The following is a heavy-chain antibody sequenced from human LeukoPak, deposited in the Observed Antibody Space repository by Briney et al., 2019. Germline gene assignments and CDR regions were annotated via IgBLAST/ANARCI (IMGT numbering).Heavy chain of an antibody. CDR1: GFTFSSYA. V-gene: IGHV3-23*01. J-gene: IGHJ6*02. Sequence: PGGSLRLSCAASGFTFSSYAKSWVRQAPGKGLEWVSAISGSGGSTYYADSVKGRFTISRDNSKNTLYLQMNSLRAEDTAVYYCAKVDGPGPYYYYGMDVWGQGTTVTVSS. CDR2: ISGSGGST. CDR3: AKVDGPGPYYYYGMDV. D-gene: IGHD3-10*01.